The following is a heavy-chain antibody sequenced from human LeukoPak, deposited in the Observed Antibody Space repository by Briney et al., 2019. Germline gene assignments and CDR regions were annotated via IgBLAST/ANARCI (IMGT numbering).Heavy chain of an antibody. CDR3: ARGYSGYDSGYYYGMDV. CDR1: GGSISSGGYY. J-gene: IGHJ6*02. CDR2: IYHSGST. Sequence: PSETLSLTCTVSGGSISSGGYYWSWIRQPPGKGLEWIGYIYHSGSTYYNPSLKSRVTISVDRSKNQFSLKLSSVTAADTAVYYCARGYSGYDSGYYYGMDVWGQGTTVTVSS. D-gene: IGHD5-12*01. V-gene: IGHV4-30-2*01.